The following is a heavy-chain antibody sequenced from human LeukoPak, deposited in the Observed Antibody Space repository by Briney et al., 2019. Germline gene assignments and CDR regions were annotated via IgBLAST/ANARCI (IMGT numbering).Heavy chain of an antibody. J-gene: IGHJ4*02. CDR2: IYNSGST. Sequence: SETLSLTCTVSDGSISSYYWSWIRQPPGKGLEWIGYIYNSGSTNYNASLKSRVTISVDTSKSQFSLKLSSVTAADTAVYYCARVEVRPMVRGVIDYWGQGTLVTVSS. D-gene: IGHD3-10*01. V-gene: IGHV4-59*01. CDR3: ARVEVRPMVRGVIDY. CDR1: DGSISSYY.